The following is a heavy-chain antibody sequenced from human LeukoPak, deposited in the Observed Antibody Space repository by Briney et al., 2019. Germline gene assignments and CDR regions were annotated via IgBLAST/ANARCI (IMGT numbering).Heavy chain of an antibody. V-gene: IGHV1-18*01. CDR3: ARDDWLLRDDY. D-gene: IGHD2-15*01. CDR2: ISAYNGNT. CDR1: GGTFSSYA. J-gene: IGHJ4*02. Sequence: ASVKVSCKASGGTFSSYAISWVRQAPGQGLEWMGWISAYNGNTNYAQKLQGRVTMTTDTSTSTAYMELRSLRSDDTAVYYCARDDWLLRDDYWGQGTLVTVSS.